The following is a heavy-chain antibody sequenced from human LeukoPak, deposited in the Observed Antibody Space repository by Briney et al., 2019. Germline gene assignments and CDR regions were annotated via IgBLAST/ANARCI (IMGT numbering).Heavy chain of an antibody. CDR2: VDPEDGET. CDR1: GYTFTDYY. CDR3: ARCIVGSCYSEAGGGFDY. J-gene: IGHJ4*02. D-gene: IGHD2-15*01. V-gene: IGHV1-69-2*01. Sequence: ATVKISCKVSGYTFTDYYMHWVQQAPGKGLEWMGLVDPEDGETIYAEKFQGRVTITADTSTDTAYMELSSLRSEDTAVYYLARCIVGSCYSEAGGGFDYWGQGTLVTVSS.